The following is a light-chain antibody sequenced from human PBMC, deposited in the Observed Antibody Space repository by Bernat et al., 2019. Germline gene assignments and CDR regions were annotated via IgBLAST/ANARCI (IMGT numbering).Light chain of an antibody. J-gene: IGKJ4*01. CDR2: AAS. Sequence: DIQMTQSPSSLSASVGDRVTITCRASQSINNYLNWYQQKPGKAPNLLIYAASSLQSGVPSRFTGSGSGTDFTLTVSSLQPEDVATYYCQQSNSFPLTFGGGTKVEIK. V-gene: IGKV1-39*01. CDR1: QSINNY. CDR3: QQSNSFPLT.